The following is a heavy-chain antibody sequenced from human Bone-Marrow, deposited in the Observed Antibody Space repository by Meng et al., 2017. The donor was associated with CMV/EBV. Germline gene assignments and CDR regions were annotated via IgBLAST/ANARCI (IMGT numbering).Heavy chain of an antibody. J-gene: IGHJ4*02. CDR1: GFTLRRYW. V-gene: IGHV3-74*03. CDR2: IDSDGRDI. D-gene: IGHD1-26*01. CDR3: ARGVAESLGWEMGY. Sequence: VELVEYGGGLVQPGGSLSISCAVSGFTLRRYWMHWVRQAPGKGLEWVSRIDSDGRDITYADSVRGRFTISRDDAKNTLYLQMNSLRVEDTAVYYCARGVAESLGWEMGYWGQGTLVTASS.